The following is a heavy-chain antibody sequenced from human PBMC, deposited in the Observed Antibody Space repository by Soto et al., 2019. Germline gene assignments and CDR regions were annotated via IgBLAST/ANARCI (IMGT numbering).Heavy chain of an antibody. D-gene: IGHD5-18*01. CDR3: ARDVTAMEALYYYGT. Sequence: QLQLVQSGAAVKKPGSSVKVSCKASGGTLNTYTISWVRQAPGQGLEWMGSILPFLGSTNYAKKFQGRVTITADQSTSTMELSSLRSEDTAVYFCARDVTAMEALYYYGTWGQGSQVTVSS. CDR1: GGTLNTYT. V-gene: IGHV1-69*08. J-gene: IGHJ4*02. CDR2: ILPFLGST.